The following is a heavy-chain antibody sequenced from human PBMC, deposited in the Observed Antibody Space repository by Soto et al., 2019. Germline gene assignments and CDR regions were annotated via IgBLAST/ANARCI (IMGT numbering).Heavy chain of an antibody. J-gene: IGHJ4*02. V-gene: IGHV3-15*07. CDR1: GFRFNIAW. CDR2: IKPKTEGGTI. D-gene: IGHD1-26*01. Sequence: EVQLVESGGGLVKPAGSLILSCAGSGFRFNIAWMNWVRQAPGKGLEWVGRIKPKTEGGTIDYAAPVKGRFTISRDDSKNRLYLQMNSLKIEDTAVYYCATGSGYWGQGTLVTVSS. CDR3: ATGSGY.